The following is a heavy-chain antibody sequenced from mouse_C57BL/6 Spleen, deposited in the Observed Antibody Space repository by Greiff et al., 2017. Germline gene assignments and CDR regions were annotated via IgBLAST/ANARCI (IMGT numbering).Heavy chain of an antibody. D-gene: IGHD1-1*01. CDR1: GYTFTDYN. CDR3: ARMGYGSRYWYFDV. J-gene: IGHJ1*03. CDR2: INPNNGGT. V-gene: IGHV1-18*01. Sequence: EVQLQQSGPELVKPGASVKIPCKASGYTFTDYNMDWVKQSHGKSLEWIGDINPNNGGTIYNQKFKGKATLTVEKSSSTAYMELRSLTSEDTAVYYCARMGYGSRYWYFDVWGTGTTVTVSS.